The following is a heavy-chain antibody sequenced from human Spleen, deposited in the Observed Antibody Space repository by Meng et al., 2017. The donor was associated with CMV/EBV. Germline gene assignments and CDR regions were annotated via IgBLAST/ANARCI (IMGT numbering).Heavy chain of an antibody. V-gene: IGHV5-51*01. CDR1: GYSFTSYW. D-gene: IGHD3-22*01. J-gene: IGHJ4*02. CDR2: IYPGDSDT. CDR3: ARQYYDSNGYYYQDH. Sequence: GESLKISCKGSGYSFTSYWIGWVRQMPGKGLEWMGIIYPGDSDTRYSPSFQGQVTISADKSISTAYLQWSSLKASDTAMYYCARQYYDSNGYYYQDHWGQGTLVTVSS.